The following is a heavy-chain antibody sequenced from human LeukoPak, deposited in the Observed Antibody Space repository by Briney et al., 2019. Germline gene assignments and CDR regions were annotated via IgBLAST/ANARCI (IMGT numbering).Heavy chain of an antibody. D-gene: IGHD6-19*01. CDR2: IIPIFGTA. J-gene: IGHJ3*02. Sequence: GASVKVSCKASGGTFSSYDISWVRQAPGQGLEWMGGIIPIFGTANYAQKFQGRVTITADESTSTAYMELSSLRSEDTAVYYCARRLAGNDAFDIWGQGTMVTVSS. CDR3: ARRLAGNDAFDI. V-gene: IGHV1-69*13. CDR1: GGTFSSYD.